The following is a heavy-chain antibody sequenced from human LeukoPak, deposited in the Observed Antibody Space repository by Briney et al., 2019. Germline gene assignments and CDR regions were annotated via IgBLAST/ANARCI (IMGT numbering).Heavy chain of an antibody. J-gene: IGHJ4*03. CDR1: GFTFSSYA. V-gene: IGHV3-23*01. Sequence: GGSLRLSCAASGFTFSSYAMSWVRQAPGKGLEWVSAISVSGGSTYYADSVKGRFTLSRDNSKNTLYLQINVLRAEDSAVYYCAKEAEGELYWGGYFEYWGQGTTVTVSS. CDR2: ISVSGGST. CDR3: AKEAEGELYWGGYFEY. D-gene: IGHD3-16*01.